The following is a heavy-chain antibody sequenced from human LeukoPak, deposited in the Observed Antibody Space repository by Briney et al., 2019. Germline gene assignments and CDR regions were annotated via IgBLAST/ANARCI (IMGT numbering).Heavy chain of an antibody. CDR3: ARDRGSSGWPLDY. V-gene: IGHV4-59*12. CDR2: IYHSGST. CDR1: GGSISSYY. Sequence: PSETLSLTCTVSGGSISSYYWSWIRQPAGKGPEWIGYIYHSGSTYYNPSLKSRVTISVDRSKNQFSPKLSSVTAADTAVYYCARDRGSSGWPLDYWGQGTLVTVSS. D-gene: IGHD6-19*01. J-gene: IGHJ4*02.